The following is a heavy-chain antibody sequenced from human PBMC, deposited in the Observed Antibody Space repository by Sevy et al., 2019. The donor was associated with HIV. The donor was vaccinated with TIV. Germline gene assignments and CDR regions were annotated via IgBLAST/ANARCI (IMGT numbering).Heavy chain of an antibody. V-gene: IGHV3-20*04. J-gene: IGHJ4*02. CDR1: GFMFDDFG. D-gene: IGHD2-21*01. CDR3: ARTRPCGGGGYYFDS. CDR2: INWNGAGT. Sequence: GGSLRLSCEASGFMFDDFGLNWVRQPPGKGLEWVSDINWNGAGTGYADSVRGRFTISRDNARNSLYLQMNNLRADDSAFYFCARTRPCGGGGYYFDSWGQGTLVTVSS.